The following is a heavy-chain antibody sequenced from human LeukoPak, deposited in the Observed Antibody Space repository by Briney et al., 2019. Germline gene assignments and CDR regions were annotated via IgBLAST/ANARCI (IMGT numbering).Heavy chain of an antibody. Sequence: PSETLSLTCAVYGGSFSGYYWSWVRQAPGKGLEWVANIKQDGSEKYYVDSVKGRFTISRDNAKNSLYLQMNSLRAEDTAVYYCARDKFGEYYFDYWGQGTLVTVSS. J-gene: IGHJ4*02. CDR1: GGSFSGYY. D-gene: IGHD3-10*01. CDR3: ARDKFGEYYFDY. V-gene: IGHV3-7*01. CDR2: IKQDGSEK.